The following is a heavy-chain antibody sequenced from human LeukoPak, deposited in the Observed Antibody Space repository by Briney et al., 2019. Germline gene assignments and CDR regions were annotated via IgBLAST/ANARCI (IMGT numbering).Heavy chain of an antibody. CDR2: INSGTNI. V-gene: IGHV3-21*05. D-gene: IGHD1-14*01. J-gene: IGHJ3*01. Sequence: GGSLRLSCAASGFSFSGYSMNWVRQAPGKGLEWVSYINSGTNINYADSVTGRFTISRDNANKSLWLQMNSLRADDTAVYYCARGRDAGRSAYDLWGQGTMVTVSS. CDR3: ARGRDAGRSAYDL. CDR1: GFSFSGYS.